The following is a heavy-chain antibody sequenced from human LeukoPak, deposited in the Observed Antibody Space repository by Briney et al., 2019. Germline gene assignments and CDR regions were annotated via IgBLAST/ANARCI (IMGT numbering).Heavy chain of an antibody. Sequence: GSLRLSCAASGFTFSSYGMHWVRQAPGKGLEWVAFIRYGGNDKHYADSVKGRFTISRDNSKNTLYLQMNSLRAEDTAVYYCLIISYYYMDVWGKGTTVTISS. D-gene: IGHD3-10*01. V-gene: IGHV3-30*02. CDR2: IRYGGNDK. J-gene: IGHJ6*03. CDR1: GFTFSSYG. CDR3: LIISYYYMDV.